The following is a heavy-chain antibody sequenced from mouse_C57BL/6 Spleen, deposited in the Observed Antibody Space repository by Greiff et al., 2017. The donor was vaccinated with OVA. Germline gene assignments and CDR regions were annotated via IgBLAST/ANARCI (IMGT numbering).Heavy chain of an antibody. CDR1: GYTFTSYW. V-gene: IGHV1-52*01. D-gene: IGHD3-1*01. Sequence: VQLQQPGAELVRPGSSVKLSCKASGYTFTSYWMHWVKQRPIQGLEWIGNIDPSDSETHYNQKFKDKATLTVDKSSSTAYMQLSSLTSEDSAVYYCARGGNRFPRAMDYWGQGTSVTVSS. J-gene: IGHJ4*01. CDR3: ARGGNRFPRAMDY. CDR2: IDPSDSET.